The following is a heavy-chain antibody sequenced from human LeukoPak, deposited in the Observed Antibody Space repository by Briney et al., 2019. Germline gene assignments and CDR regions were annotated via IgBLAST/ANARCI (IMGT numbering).Heavy chain of an antibody. CDR2: INSDGSST. CDR3: AREFSSWFSMDY. V-gene: IGHV3-74*01. J-gene: IGHJ4*02. CDR1: GFTFRSYW. Sequence: PGGSLRLSCAASGFTFRSYWMRWVRQAPGKGLVWVSRINSDGSSTTYADSVKGRFTISRDNAKNTMYLQMNSLRAEDTAVYYCAREFSSWFSMDYWGQGTLVTVSS. D-gene: IGHD6-13*01.